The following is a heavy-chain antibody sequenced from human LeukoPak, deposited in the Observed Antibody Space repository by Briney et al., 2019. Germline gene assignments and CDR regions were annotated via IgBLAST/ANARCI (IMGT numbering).Heavy chain of an antibody. CDR3: ARDSATVTSTSSWFDP. CDR1: GFTFNSYS. D-gene: IGHD4-17*01. CDR2: ISGSNSYI. Sequence: PGGSLRLSCAASGFTFNSYSMNWVRQAPGKGLEWVSSISGSNSYIYYADSVKGRFTSSRDNAKNSLYLQMNSLRAEDTAVYYCARDSATVTSTSSWFDPWGQGTLVTVSS. J-gene: IGHJ5*02. V-gene: IGHV3-21*01.